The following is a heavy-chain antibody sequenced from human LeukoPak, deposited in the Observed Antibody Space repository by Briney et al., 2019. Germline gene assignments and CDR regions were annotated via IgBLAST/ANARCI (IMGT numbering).Heavy chain of an antibody. CDR2: INPNSGGT. CDR3: ARGGYYGSGINNLPSRTQVWDLKY. CDR1: GYTFTGYY. Sequence: ASVKVSCKAPGYTFTGYYMHWVRQAPGQGLEWMGWINPNSGGTNYAQKFQGRVTMTRDTSISTAYMELSRLRSDDTAVYYCARGGYYGSGINNLPSRTQVWDLKYWGQGTLVTVSS. D-gene: IGHD3-10*01. J-gene: IGHJ4*02. V-gene: IGHV1-2*02.